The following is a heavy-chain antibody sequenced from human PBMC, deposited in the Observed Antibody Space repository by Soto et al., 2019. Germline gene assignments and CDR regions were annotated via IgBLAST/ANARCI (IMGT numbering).Heavy chain of an antibody. J-gene: IGHJ4*02. V-gene: IGHV1-18*01. Sequence: HVQLVQSGGELKKPGASVKVSCNTSGYTFNTYFITWVRQAPGQGLEWMGWISPHNGNTHYAGKFQGRVTMTADTSTKTAYMKLRNLRIDHTAVYSGARYPGNPFDYWGQGTPVPVSS. CDR3: ARYPGNPFDY. CDR1: GYTFNTYF. CDR2: ISPHNGNT.